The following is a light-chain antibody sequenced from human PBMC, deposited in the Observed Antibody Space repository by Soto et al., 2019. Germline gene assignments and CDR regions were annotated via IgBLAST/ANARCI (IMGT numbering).Light chain of an antibody. CDR1: QDISNY. Sequence: DIQMTQSPSSLSASVGDRVTITNQASQDISNYLNWYQQKPGQAPKLVIYDSSNLETGVPSRFSGSGSGTSFTFTISSLQPEEMATDYCHQYDNLPLTFGGVTKVEIK. CDR3: HQYDNLPLT. V-gene: IGKV1-33*01. CDR2: DSS. J-gene: IGKJ4*01.